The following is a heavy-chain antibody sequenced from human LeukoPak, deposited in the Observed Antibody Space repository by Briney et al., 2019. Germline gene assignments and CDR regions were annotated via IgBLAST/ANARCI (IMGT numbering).Heavy chain of an antibody. D-gene: IGHD3-3*01. V-gene: IGHV4-39*07. CDR2: IYHSGST. Sequence: TSETLSLTCTVSGGSISSGDYYWSWIRQPPGKGLEWIGSIYHSGSTYYNPSLKSRVTISVDTSKNQFSLKLSSVTAADTAVYYCARGEPYDFWSGYYSFLGYWGQGTLVTVSS. CDR3: ARGEPYDFWSGYYSFLGY. J-gene: IGHJ4*02. CDR1: GGSISSGDYY.